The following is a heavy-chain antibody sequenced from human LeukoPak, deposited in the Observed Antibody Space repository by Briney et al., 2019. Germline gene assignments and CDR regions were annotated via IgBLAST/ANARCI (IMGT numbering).Heavy chain of an antibody. CDR1: GGSISSGGYS. J-gene: IGHJ4*02. V-gene: IGHV4-30-2*05. Sequence: PSETLSLTCAVSGGSISSGGYSWSWIRQPPGKGLEWIGYIYHSGSTYYNPSLKSRVTISVDTSKNQFSLKLSSVTAADTAVYYCARDGHSHDLDYWGQGTLVTVSS. D-gene: IGHD5-18*01. CDR2: IYHSGST. CDR3: ARDGHSHDLDY.